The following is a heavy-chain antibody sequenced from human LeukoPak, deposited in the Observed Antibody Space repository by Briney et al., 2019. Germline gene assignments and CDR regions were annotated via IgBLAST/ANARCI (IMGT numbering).Heavy chain of an antibody. D-gene: IGHD3-9*01. CDR3: ARSRRYYDILTGYHNWFDP. CDR2: IYSGGST. J-gene: IGHJ5*02. Sequence: GGSLRLSCAASGFPVSSNYMSWVRQAPGKGLEWVSVIYSGGSTYYADSVKGRFTISRDNSKNTLYLQMNSLRAEDTAVYYCARSRRYYDILTGYHNWFDPWGQGTLVTVSS. CDR1: GFPVSSNY. V-gene: IGHV3-66*02.